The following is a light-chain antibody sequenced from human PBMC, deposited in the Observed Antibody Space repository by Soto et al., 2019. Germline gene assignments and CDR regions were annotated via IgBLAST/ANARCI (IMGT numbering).Light chain of an antibody. CDR1: SSDVGDYNS. J-gene: IGLJ2*01. V-gene: IGLV2-14*01. CDR2: EVS. Sequence: QSALTQPASVSGSPRQSITISCTGTSSDVGDYNSVSWYQQHPGKVPKLMIYEVSNRPSGGSNRFSGSKSGNTASLTISGLQPEDEAHYYCSSYKSSSTPVIFGGGTKL. CDR3: SSYKSSSTPVI.